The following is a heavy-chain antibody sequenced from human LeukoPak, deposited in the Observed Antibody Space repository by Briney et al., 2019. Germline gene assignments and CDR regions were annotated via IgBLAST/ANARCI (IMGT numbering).Heavy chain of an antibody. CDR3: ARWYSSGWAFDY. J-gene: IGHJ4*02. D-gene: IGHD6-19*01. CDR1: GGSFSGYY. CDR2: INHSGAT. Sequence: SETLSLTCAVFGGSFSGYYWTWIRQPPGKGLEWIGEINHSGATNYRLSLKSRVTISADTSKNQFSLKLSSVTAADTAVYYCARWYSSGWAFDYWGQGTLVTVSS. V-gene: IGHV4-34*01.